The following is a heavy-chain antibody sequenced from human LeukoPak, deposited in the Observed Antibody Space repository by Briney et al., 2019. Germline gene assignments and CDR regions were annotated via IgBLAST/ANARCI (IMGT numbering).Heavy chain of an antibody. CDR1: GGSFSGYY. D-gene: IGHD2-2*01. CDR3: VRLAQCVGSSCFAVHF. CDR2: INHSGST. Sequence: PSETLSLTCAVYGGSFSGYYWSWIRQPPGKGLEWIGEINHSGSTNYNPSLKSRVTISVDTSKNQFSLKLSSVTAADTAVYYCVRLAQCVGSSCFAVHFWGQGTLVHVS. V-gene: IGHV4-34*01. J-gene: IGHJ4*02.